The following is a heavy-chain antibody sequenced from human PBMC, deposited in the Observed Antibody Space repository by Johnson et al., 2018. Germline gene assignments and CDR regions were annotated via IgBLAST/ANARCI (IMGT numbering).Heavy chain of an antibody. CDR2: ISSSSDYI. CDR3: ARSPFHSSRFDY. V-gene: IGHV3-21*01. Sequence: VQLVESGGGLVKPGGSLRLSCAASGFSFSSFNMNWVRQAPGMGLEWVSSISSSSDYIYYADSVKGRFAISRDNAKNSLYLQMNSARAEDTATYDCARSPFHSSRFDYWGQGTLVTVSS. CDR1: GFSFSSFN. J-gene: IGHJ4*02. D-gene: IGHD6-13*01.